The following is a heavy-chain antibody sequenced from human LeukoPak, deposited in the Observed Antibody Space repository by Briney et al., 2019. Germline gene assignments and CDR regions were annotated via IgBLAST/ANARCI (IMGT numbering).Heavy chain of an antibody. Sequence: QTLSLTCAISGDSVSSNSAAWNWIRQSPSRGLEWLGRTYYRSKWYNDYAVSVKSRITINPDTSKNQFSLKLSSVTAADTAVYYCARLHHYCSGGSCRDIDPWGQGTLVTVSS. CDR3: ARLHHYCSGGSCRDIDP. CDR2: TYYRSKWYN. V-gene: IGHV6-1*01. D-gene: IGHD2-15*01. CDR1: GDSVSSNSAA. J-gene: IGHJ5*02.